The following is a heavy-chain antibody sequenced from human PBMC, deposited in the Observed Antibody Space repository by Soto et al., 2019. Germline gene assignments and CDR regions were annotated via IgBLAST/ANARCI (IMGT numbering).Heavy chain of an antibody. CDR1: GLTFGSYA. Sequence: GGSLRLSCAAAGLTFGSYAMSWVRQAPGKGLEWVSAISGSGGSTYYADSVKGRFTISRDDSKKTAYLQMNSLESEDTAVYYCSRDDSDWFFNWGRGTLVTVSS. V-gene: IGHV3-23*01. D-gene: IGHD3-9*01. CDR3: SRDDSDWFFN. J-gene: IGHJ4*02. CDR2: ISGSGGST.